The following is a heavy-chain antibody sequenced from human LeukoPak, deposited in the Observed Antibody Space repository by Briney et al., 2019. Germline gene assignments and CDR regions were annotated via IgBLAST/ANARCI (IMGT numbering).Heavy chain of an antibody. D-gene: IGHD3-9*01. Sequence: KPSETLSLTCTVSGGSISSYYWSWIRQPAGKGLEWIGRIYTSGSTNYNPSLKSRVTMSVDTSKNQFSLKLSSVTAADTAVHYCARVYYDILTGYFEDYWGQGTLVTVSS. V-gene: IGHV4-4*07. J-gene: IGHJ4*02. CDR1: GGSISSYY. CDR3: ARVYYDILTGYFEDY. CDR2: IYTSGST.